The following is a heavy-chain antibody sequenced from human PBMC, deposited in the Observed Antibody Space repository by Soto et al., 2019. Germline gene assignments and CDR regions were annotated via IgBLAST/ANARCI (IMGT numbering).Heavy chain of an antibody. V-gene: IGHV1-3*01. CDR3: ARTHYDILTGYYRGGDYFDY. J-gene: IGHJ4*02. CDR2: INAGNGNT. CDR1: GYTFTSYA. Sequence: GASVKVSCKASGYTFTSYAMHWVRQAPGQRLEWMGWINAGNGNTKYSQKFQGRVTITRDTSASTAYMELSSLRSEDTAVYYCARTHYDILTGYYRGGDYFDYWGQGTLVTVSS. D-gene: IGHD3-9*01.